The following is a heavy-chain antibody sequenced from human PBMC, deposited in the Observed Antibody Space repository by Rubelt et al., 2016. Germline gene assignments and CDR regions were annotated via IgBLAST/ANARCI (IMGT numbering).Heavy chain of an antibody. Sequence: QVQLQESGPGLVKPSETLSLTCTVSGYSISSGYYWIWVRQPPGKGLEWIGETDLNGGTNYAPSLKSRVTISLDTSDKQFSLKLNSVTAADTAVYYCARGFRTDWPVGPDWGQGTLVTVSS. V-gene: IGHV4-38-2*02. D-gene: IGHD3-9*01. CDR3: ARGFRTDWPVGPD. CDR2: TDLNGGT. J-gene: IGHJ4*02. CDR1: GYSISSGYY.